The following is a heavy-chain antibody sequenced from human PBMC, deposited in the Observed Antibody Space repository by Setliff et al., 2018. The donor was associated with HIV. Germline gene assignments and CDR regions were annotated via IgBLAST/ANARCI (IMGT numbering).Heavy chain of an antibody. CDR1: GYSFTRNF. CDR3: AMSGEWELLVYFQH. V-gene: IGHV1-18*01. CDR2: ISSYNGNT. J-gene: IGHJ6*03. D-gene: IGHD1-26*01. Sequence: ASVKVSCKASGYSFTRNFVHWVRQAPGQGLEWMGWISSYNGNTNYAQNFQGRVTMTTDTFTDTAYMELRSLRSDDTAVYYCAMSGEWELLVYFQHWGKGTTVTVS.